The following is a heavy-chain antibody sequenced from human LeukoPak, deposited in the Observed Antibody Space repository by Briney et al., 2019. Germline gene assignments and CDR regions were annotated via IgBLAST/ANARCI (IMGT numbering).Heavy chain of an antibody. J-gene: IGHJ5*02. CDR1: GFTFSSHS. CDR2: ISSESAYI. CDR3: ASFETVAGNWFDP. Sequence: WGSLRLSCAASGFTFSSHSMNWVRQAPGKGLEWVSSISSESAYIFYEDSVKGRFTISRDNAKNSLFLQMNSLRAEDTAVYYCASFETVAGNWFDPWGRGTLVSVST. V-gene: IGHV3-21*01. D-gene: IGHD6-19*01.